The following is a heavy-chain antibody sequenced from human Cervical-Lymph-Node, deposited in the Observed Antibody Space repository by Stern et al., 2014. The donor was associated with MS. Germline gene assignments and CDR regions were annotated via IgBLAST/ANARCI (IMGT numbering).Heavy chain of an antibody. CDR3: ARVFGADYYFY. CDR1: GYTFTGFY. V-gene: IGHV1-2*06. J-gene: IGHJ4*02. Sequence: DQLVESGAEVKKPGASVKVSCKASGYTFTGFYIHWMRQAPGQGLEWMGRINPNSGDTNFAQNFQGRVTMTRDTSINTAYMEVSRLISDDTAVYYCARVFGADYYFYWGQGTLVTVSS. CDR2: INPNSGDT. D-gene: IGHD2-21*01.